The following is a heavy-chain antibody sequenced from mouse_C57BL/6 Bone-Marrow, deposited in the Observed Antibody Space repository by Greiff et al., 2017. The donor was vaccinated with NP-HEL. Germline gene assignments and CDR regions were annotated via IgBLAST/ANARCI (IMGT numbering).Heavy chain of an antibody. D-gene: IGHD1-1*01. V-gene: IGHV7-3*01. CDR1: GFTFTDYY. J-gene: IGHJ2*01. CDR3: ARSSYYYGSSYGY. CDR2: IRNKANGYTT. Sequence: EVQLQESGGGLVQPGGSLSLSCAASGFTFTDYYMSWVRQPPGKALEWLGFIRNKANGYTTEYSASVKGRFTISRDNSQSILYLQMNALRAEDSATYYCARSSYYYGSSYGYWGQGTTLTVSS.